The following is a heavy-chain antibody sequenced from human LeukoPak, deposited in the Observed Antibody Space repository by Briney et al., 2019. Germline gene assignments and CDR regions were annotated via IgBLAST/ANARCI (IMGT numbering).Heavy chain of an antibody. CDR2: IYYSGST. J-gene: IGHJ6*02. Sequence: SETLSLTCTVSGGSISSYYWSWIRQPPGKGLEWIGYIYYSGSTNYNPSLKSRVTISVDTSKNQFSLKLSSVTAADTAVYYCASSGDYYGMDVWGQGTTVTVSS. CDR3: ASSGDYYGMDV. V-gene: IGHV4-59*01. CDR1: GGSISSYY.